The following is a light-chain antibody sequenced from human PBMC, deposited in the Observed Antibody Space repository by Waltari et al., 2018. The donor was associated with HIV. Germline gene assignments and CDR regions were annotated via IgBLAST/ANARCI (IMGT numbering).Light chain of an antibody. J-gene: IGLJ2*01. CDR3: QSFDSVVTSSV. CDR2: EST. CDR1: ARYD. Sequence: ARYDVHWYQHIPGTAPKLLIYESTNRPSGVPDRFSASTSGTSASLAITGLQAEDEADYYCQSFDSVVTSSVFGGGTKLTVL. V-gene: IGLV1-40*01.